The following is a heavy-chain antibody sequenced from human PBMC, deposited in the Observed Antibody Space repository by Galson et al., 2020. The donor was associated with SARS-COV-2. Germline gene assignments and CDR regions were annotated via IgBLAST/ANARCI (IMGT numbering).Heavy chain of an antibody. J-gene: IGHJ6*02. Sequence: GGSLRLSCAASGFNFSAYTINWVRQAPGKGLEWVSSISSSSTYIYYADSLKGRFTISRDNAKNSVYLQMNSLRAEDTVVYYCARDASWAMFAMDVWGQGTTVSVFS. V-gene: IGHV3-21*01. D-gene: IGHD3-10*02. CDR3: ARDASWAMFAMDV. CDR1: GFNFSAYT. CDR2: ISSSSTYI.